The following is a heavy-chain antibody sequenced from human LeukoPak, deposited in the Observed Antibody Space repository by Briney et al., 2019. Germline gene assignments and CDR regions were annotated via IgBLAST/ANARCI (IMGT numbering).Heavy chain of an antibody. Sequence: PGGSLRLSCAASGFTVSSSYMTWVRQAPGKGLEWVAVIWHDGSNKYYADSVKGRFTISRDNSKNTLYLQMNSLRAEDTAVYYCARVRDGYNPFDYWGQGTLVTVSS. V-gene: IGHV3-33*08. D-gene: IGHD5-24*01. CDR1: GFTVSSSY. J-gene: IGHJ4*02. CDR2: IWHDGSNK. CDR3: ARVRDGYNPFDY.